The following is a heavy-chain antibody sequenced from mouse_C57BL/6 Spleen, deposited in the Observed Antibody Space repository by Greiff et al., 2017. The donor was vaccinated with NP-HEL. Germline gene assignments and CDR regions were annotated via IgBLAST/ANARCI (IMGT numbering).Heavy chain of an antibody. V-gene: IGHV1-55*01. Sequence: QVQLQQPGAELVKPGASVKMSCKASGYTFTSYWITWVKQRPGQGLEWIGDIHPGSGRTNYNEKFKSKATLTVDTSSSTAYMQLSSLTSEDSAVYYCARCYVSKEYFDYWGQGTTLTVSS. J-gene: IGHJ2*01. D-gene: IGHD1-1*01. CDR1: GYTFTSYW. CDR2: IHPGSGRT. CDR3: ARCYVSKEYFDY.